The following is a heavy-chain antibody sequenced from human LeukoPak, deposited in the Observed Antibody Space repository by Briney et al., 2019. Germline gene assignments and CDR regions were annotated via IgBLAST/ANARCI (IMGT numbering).Heavy chain of an antibody. Sequence: GGSLRLSCAASGFTFSFYGMHWVRQAPGKGLEWVAFIRFDGSNKYYADSVKGRFTISRDNSKNTLYLQMSSLRAEDTAVYYCVRGSLASGVVVYYYYYLDVWGKGTTVTVSS. CDR3: VRGSLASGVVVYYYYYLDV. V-gene: IGHV3-30*02. J-gene: IGHJ6*03. CDR2: IRFDGSNK. D-gene: IGHD3-3*01. CDR1: GFTFSFYG.